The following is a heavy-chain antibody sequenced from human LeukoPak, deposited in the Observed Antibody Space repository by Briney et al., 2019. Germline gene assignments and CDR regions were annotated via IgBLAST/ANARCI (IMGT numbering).Heavy chain of an antibody. J-gene: IGHJ1*01. CDR2: ISYDERGK. Sequence: GGSLRLSCAASGFGFNYYGMVWFRQSPGKGLEWVATISYDERGKHYADSVQGRFTISRDNSKSVLYLQLDYLRPEDTAVYYCSTDGTPKFEHWGQGTLVTVSS. CDR3: STDGTPKFEH. D-gene: IGHD3-16*01. V-gene: IGHV3-30*03. CDR1: GFGFNYYG.